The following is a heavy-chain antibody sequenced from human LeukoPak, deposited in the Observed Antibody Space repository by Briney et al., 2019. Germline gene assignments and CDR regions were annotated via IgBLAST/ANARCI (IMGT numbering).Heavy chain of an antibody. CDR2: ISSSSSYI. CDR1: GFTFSSYS. J-gene: IGHJ4*02. CDR3: APKVVGSTPFDY. V-gene: IGHV3-21*04. Sequence: GGSLRLSCAASGFTFSSYSMTWVRQASGKGLEWVSFISSSSSYIYDADSVKGRFTISRDNARKSLYLQMNRLRAEDTAVYYCAPKVVGSTPFDYWGQGTLVTVSS. D-gene: IGHD2-15*01.